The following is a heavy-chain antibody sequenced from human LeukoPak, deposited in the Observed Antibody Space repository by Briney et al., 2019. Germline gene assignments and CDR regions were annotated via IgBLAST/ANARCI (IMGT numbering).Heavy chain of an antibody. CDR3: ARDNDFWSGYYSFDF. CDR1: GDSINSAAYY. Sequence: PSETLSLTCTVSGDSINSAAYYRSWIRQHPGKGLEWIGYIYYSGSTSYNPSLQSRVTISIDTSKNQFSLKLSSVTAADTAVYYCARDNDFWSGYYSFDFWGRGTLVTVSS. D-gene: IGHD3-3*01. J-gene: IGHJ4*02. CDR2: IYYSGST. V-gene: IGHV4-31*03.